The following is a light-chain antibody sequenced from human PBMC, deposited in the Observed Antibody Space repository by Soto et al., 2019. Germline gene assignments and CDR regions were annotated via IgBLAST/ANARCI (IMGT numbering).Light chain of an antibody. Sequence: DIQMTQSPSTLSASVGDRVTITCRASQSISSYLNWYQQKQGXXXXXXXYXXXSLQIGVPSRFSGSGSGTEFTLTISSLQPDDSATYYCQQYNSYSPTFGQGTKVEIK. CDR1: QSISSY. CDR2: XXX. V-gene: IGKV1-5*03. CDR3: QQYNSYSPT. J-gene: IGKJ1*01.